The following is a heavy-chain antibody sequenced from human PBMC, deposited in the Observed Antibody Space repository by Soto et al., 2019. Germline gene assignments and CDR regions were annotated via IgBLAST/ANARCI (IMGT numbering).Heavy chain of an antibody. V-gene: IGHV4-59*01. CDR2: IYYSGST. CDR1: GGSISSYY. Sequence: SETLSLTCTVSGGSISSYYWSWIRQPPGKGLEWIGYIYYSGSTNYNPSLKSRVTISVDTSKNQFSLKLSSVTAADTAVYYCARFRRLVVPAAHQYLGGYCYYYMDVWGKGTTVTVSS. D-gene: IGHD2-2*01. CDR3: ARFRRLVVPAAHQYLGGYCYYYMDV. J-gene: IGHJ6*03.